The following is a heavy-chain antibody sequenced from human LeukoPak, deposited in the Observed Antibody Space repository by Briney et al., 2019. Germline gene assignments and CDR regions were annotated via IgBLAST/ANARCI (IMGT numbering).Heavy chain of an antibody. CDR2: IYYSGST. D-gene: IGHD3-16*01. CDR3: ARMGGGNWFDP. V-gene: IGHV4-59*01. J-gene: IGHJ5*02. Sequence: SETLSLTCTVSGGSISSYYWSWIRQPPGKGLEWIGYIYYSGSTNYNPSLKSRVTISVDTSKNQFSLKLSSVTAADTAVYYCARMGGGNWFDPWGQGTLVTVSS. CDR1: GGSISSYY.